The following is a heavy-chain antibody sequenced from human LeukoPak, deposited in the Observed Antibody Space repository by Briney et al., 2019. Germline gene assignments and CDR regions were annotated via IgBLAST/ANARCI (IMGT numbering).Heavy chain of an antibody. V-gene: IGHV4-34*01. Sequence: SETPSLTCAVYGASFSDYYWSWIRQPPGKGLEWIGEVNHSGSTTYNTSLKSRVTISVDTSKTQFSLKVSSVTAADTAVYYCARTRVVPAAYYYYYMDVWGKGTTVTVSS. CDR2: VNHSGST. J-gene: IGHJ6*03. CDR3: ARTRVVPAAYYYYYMDV. D-gene: IGHD2-2*01. CDR1: GASFSDYY.